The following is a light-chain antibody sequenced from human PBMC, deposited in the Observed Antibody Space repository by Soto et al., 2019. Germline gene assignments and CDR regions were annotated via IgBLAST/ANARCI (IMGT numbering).Light chain of an antibody. V-gene: IGLV1-44*01. Sequence: QSVLTQPPSAAGTPGQRVNISCSGSSSNIGSNTVNWYQQLPGTAPKLLMYYNSERPSGVPDRFPGSKSGTSASLAISGLQSEDEANYYCAVWDDSLSGAVFGGGTKLTVL. CDR3: AVWDDSLSGAV. CDR1: SSNIGSNT. CDR2: YNS. J-gene: IGLJ2*01.